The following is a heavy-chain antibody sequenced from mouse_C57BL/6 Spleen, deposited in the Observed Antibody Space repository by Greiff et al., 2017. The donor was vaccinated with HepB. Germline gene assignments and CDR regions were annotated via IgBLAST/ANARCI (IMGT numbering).Heavy chain of an antibody. CDR1: GFNIKDYY. V-gene: IGHV14-1*01. Sequence: VQLQQSGAELVRPGASVKLSCTASGFNIKDYYMHWVKQRPEQGLEWIGRIDPEDGDTEYAPKFQGKATMTADQSSNTAYLQLSSLTSEDTAVYYCTVYDGYSSWFAYWGQGTLVTVSA. CDR3: TVYDGYSSWFAY. CDR2: IDPEDGDT. D-gene: IGHD2-3*01. J-gene: IGHJ3*01.